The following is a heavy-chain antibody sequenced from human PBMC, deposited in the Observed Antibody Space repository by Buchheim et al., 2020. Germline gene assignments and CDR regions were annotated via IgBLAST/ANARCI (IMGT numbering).Heavy chain of an antibody. CDR1: GYTFTGYY. CDR2: INPNSGGT. Sequence: QVQLVQSGAEVKKPGSSVKVSCKASGYTFTGYYMHWVRQAPGQGLEWMGWINPNSGGTNYAQKFQGWVTMTRDTSISTAYMELSRLRSDDTAVYYCAREGYDSSGLYYYYYYGMDVWGQGTT. J-gene: IGHJ6*02. D-gene: IGHD3-22*01. V-gene: IGHV1-2*04. CDR3: AREGYDSSGLYYYYYYGMDV.